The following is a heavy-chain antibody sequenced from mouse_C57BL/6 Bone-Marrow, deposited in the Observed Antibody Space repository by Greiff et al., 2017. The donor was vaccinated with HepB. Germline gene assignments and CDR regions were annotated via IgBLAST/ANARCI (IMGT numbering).Heavy chain of an antibody. Sequence: QVQLKQPGAELVKPGASVKMSCKASGYTFTSYWMNWVKQRPGQGLEWIGDIYPGSGNTNYNEKFKGKATLTVDKSSSTAYMHLNSLTSEYSAVYVYARARWSLPHFYFGDQGTTLTVSS. J-gene: IGHJ2*01. D-gene: IGHD2-3*01. CDR3: ARARWSLPHFYF. V-gene: IGHV1-55*01. CDR2: IYPGSGNT. CDR1: GYTFTSYW.